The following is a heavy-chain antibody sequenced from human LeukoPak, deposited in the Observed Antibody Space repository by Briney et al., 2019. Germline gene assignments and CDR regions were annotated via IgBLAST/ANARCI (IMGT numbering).Heavy chain of an antibody. V-gene: IGHV3-23*01. J-gene: IGHJ4*02. CDR2: ISGSGGST. Sequence: PGGSLRLSCTASGFTTGFTFSNAWMSWVRQAPGKGLEWVSAISGSGGSTYHDESVKGRFTISRDNSKNTLYLQMNSLRAEDTAVYYCAKGDYYGSGSYFFDSWGQGALVTVSS. CDR3: AKGDYYGSGSYFFDS. CDR1: GFTTGFTFSNA. D-gene: IGHD3-10*01.